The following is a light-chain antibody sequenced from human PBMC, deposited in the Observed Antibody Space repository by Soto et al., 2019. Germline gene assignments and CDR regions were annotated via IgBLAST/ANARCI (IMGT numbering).Light chain of an antibody. CDR2: DAS. V-gene: IGKV3-11*01. J-gene: IGKJ2*01. CDR1: QSVSSY. CDR3: QQRVSLRHT. Sequence: EIVLTQSPGTLSLSPGEIATLSCRASQSVSSYLAWYQQEPGQAPRLLIYDASNRATGIPARFSGSGSGTVFTLTISILEPEDFAAYYCQQRVSLRHTCGQGTKLEIK.